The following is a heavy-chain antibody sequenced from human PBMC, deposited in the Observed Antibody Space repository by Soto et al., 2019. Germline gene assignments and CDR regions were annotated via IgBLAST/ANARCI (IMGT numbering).Heavy chain of an antibody. CDR2: ISYDGSNK. Sequence: QVQLVESGGGVVQPGRSLRLSCAASGFTFSSYGMHWVRQAPGKGLEWVAVISYDGSNKYYADSVKGRFTISRDNSKNTLYLQMNSLRAEDTAVYYCAKGGGYYYGSGSHYYGMDVXGQGTXXTVSS. V-gene: IGHV3-30*18. D-gene: IGHD3-10*01. CDR3: AKGGGYYYGSGSHYYGMDV. CDR1: GFTFSSYG. J-gene: IGHJ6*02.